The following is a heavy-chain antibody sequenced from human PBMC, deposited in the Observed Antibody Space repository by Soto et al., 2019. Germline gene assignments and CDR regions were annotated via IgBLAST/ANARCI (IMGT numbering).Heavy chain of an antibody. Sequence: SETLSLTCTVSGGSISSYYWSWIRQPPGKGLEWIGYIYYSGSTNYNPSLKSRVTISVDTSKNQFSLKLSSVTAADTAVYYCARASSWYASFDYWGQGTLVTVSS. D-gene: IGHD6-13*01. J-gene: IGHJ4*02. CDR1: GGSISSYY. CDR2: IYYSGST. V-gene: IGHV4-59*01. CDR3: ARASSWYASFDY.